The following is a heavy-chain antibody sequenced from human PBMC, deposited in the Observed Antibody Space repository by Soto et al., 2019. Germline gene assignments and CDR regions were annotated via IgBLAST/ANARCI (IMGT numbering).Heavy chain of an antibody. CDR1: GGTFSSYA. CDR3: ARDRALRATVTHYYYYGMDV. Sequence: PRPSVKVSCKASGGTFSSYAISWVRQAPGQGLEWMGGIIPIFGTANYAQKFQGRVTITADESTSTAYMELSSLRSEDTAVYYCARDRALRATVTHYYYYGMDVWGQGTTVTVSS. J-gene: IGHJ6*02. D-gene: IGHD4-17*01. CDR2: IIPIFGTA. V-gene: IGHV1-69*13.